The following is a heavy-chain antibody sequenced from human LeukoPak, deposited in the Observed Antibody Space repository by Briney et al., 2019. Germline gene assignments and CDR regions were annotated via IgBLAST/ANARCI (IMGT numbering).Heavy chain of an antibody. J-gene: IGHJ4*02. CDR2: IYYSGST. V-gene: IGHV4-59*01. D-gene: IGHD6-13*01. CDR3: ARGLAAAGTSHFDY. CDR1: GGSINSYY. Sequence: SETLSLTCTVSGGSINSYYWSWIRQPPGKGLEWIGYIYYSGSTNYSPSLKGRVTISVDTSKNQFSLKLSSVTAADTAVYYCARGLAAAGTSHFDYWGQGTLVTVSS.